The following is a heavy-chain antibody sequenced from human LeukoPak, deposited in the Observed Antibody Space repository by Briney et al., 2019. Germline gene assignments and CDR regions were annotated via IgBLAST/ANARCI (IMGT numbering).Heavy chain of an antibody. Sequence: GGSLRLSCAASVFTFSSYSMSWVRQAPGKGLEWVSYISSTSNTIKYADSVKGRFTISRDNAKNTLYLQMNSLRAEDTAVYYCARDFSGDYWYFDLWGRGTLVTVSS. CDR3: ARDFSGDYWYFDL. V-gene: IGHV3-48*04. J-gene: IGHJ2*01. CDR2: ISSTSNTI. D-gene: IGHD3-10*01. CDR1: VFTFSSYS.